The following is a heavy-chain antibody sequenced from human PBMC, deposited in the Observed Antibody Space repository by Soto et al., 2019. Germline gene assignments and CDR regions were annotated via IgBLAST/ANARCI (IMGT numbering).Heavy chain of an antibody. CDR2: IWYDGSNK. J-gene: IGHJ4*02. CDR1: GFTFSSYG. V-gene: IGHV3-33*01. D-gene: IGHD4-17*01. Sequence: QVQLVESGGGVVQPGRSLRLSCAASGFTFSSYGMHWVRQAPGKGLEWVAVIWYDGSNKYYADSVKGRFTISRDNSKNTLYLKMNSLRAEDTAVYYCARDSVTKYYFDYWGQGTLVTVSS. CDR3: ARDSVTKYYFDY.